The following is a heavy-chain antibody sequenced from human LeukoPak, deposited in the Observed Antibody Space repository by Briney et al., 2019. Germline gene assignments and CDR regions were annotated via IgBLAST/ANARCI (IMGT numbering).Heavy chain of an antibody. V-gene: IGHV1-69*06. CDR1: GYTFTGYY. D-gene: IGHD5-18*01. Sequence: ASVKVSCKASGYTFTGYYMHWVRQAPGQGLEWMGGIIPIFGTANYAQKFQGRVTITADKSTSTAYMELSSLRSEDTAVYYCARDRSYGSYAFDIWGQGTMVTVSS. CDR3: ARDRSYGSYAFDI. J-gene: IGHJ3*02. CDR2: IIPIFGTA.